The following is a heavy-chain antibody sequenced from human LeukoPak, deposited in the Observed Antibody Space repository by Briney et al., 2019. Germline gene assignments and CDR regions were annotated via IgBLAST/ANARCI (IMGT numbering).Heavy chain of an antibody. Sequence: PGGSLRLSCAASGFTFDDYAMHWVRQAPGKGLEWVSGISWNSGSIGYADSVKGRFTISRDNAKNTLYLQMNSLRAEDTAVYYCAREYSSSWYGVDYWGQGTLVTVSS. D-gene: IGHD6-13*01. CDR1: GFTFDDYA. J-gene: IGHJ4*02. CDR3: AREYSSSWYGVDY. V-gene: IGHV3-9*01. CDR2: ISWNSGSI.